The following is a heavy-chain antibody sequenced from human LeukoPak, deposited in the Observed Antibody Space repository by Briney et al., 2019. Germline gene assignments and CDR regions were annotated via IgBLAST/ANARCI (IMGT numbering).Heavy chain of an antibody. CDR1: GFIFSDYY. Sequence: GGSLRLSCAASGFIFSDYYMSWIRQAPGKGLEWVSYISSSGSTMYYTDSVKGRFTISRDNAKHSLYLQMNSLRAEDTAVYYCARDPGSGYEEHFDYWGQGTLVTVSS. CDR2: ISSSGSTM. J-gene: IGHJ4*02. V-gene: IGHV3-11*01. D-gene: IGHD5-12*01. CDR3: ARDPGSGYEEHFDY.